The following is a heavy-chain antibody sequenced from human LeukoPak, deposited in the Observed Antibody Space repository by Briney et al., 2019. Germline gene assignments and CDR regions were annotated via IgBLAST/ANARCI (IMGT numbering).Heavy chain of an antibody. CDR2: ISSRSSYI. J-gene: IGHJ4*02. Sequence: GGSLRLSCAASGFTFSSYSMNWVRQAPGKGLEWVSSISSRSSYIYYADSVKGRFTISRDNAKNSLYLQMNSLGAEDTAVYYCARDYKGYFDFWGQGTLVTVSS. D-gene: IGHD6-13*01. CDR1: GFTFSSYS. CDR3: ARDYKGYFDF. V-gene: IGHV3-21*01.